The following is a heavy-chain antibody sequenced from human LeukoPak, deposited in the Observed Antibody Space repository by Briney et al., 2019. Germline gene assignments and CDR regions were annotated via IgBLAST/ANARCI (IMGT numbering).Heavy chain of an antibody. D-gene: IGHD6-19*01. CDR1: GGSISSYY. V-gene: IGHV4-59*01. Sequence: SSETLSLTCTVSGGSISSYYWSWIRQPPGKGLEWIGYIYYSGSTNYNPSLKSRVTISVDTSKNQFSLKLISVTAADTAVYYCARVWFGAVAGRYYYYMDVWGKGTTVTVSS. CDR2: IYYSGST. CDR3: ARVWFGAVAGRYYYYMDV. J-gene: IGHJ6*03.